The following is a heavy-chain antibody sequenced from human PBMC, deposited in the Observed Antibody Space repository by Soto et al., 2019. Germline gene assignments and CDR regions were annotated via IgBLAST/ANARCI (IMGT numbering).Heavy chain of an antibody. CDR2: IYFDGITT. CDR3: ARGGSTGVDY. Sequence: GGSLRLSCTASGFPFNTHWMHLVRQSPGKGLVWVSRIYFDGITTNYADSVKGRLTVSRDNAKNTVYLHGNTLRDEDTAVYYCARGGSTGVDYWGQGTLVTVSS. V-gene: IGHV3-74*01. D-gene: IGHD1-26*01. CDR1: GFPFNTHW. J-gene: IGHJ4*02.